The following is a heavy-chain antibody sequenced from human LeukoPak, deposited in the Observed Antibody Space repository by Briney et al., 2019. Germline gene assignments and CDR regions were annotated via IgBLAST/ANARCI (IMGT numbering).Heavy chain of an antibody. CDR1: GGSFSGYY. CDR2: INHSGST. D-gene: IGHD3-10*01. CDR3: AREGNYYGSGPRPYNWFDP. Sequence: PSETLSLTCAVYGGSFSGYYWSWIRQPPGKGPEWIGEINHSGSTNYNPSLKSRVTISVDTSKNQFSLKLSSVTAADTAVYYCAREGNYYGSGPRPYNWFDPWGQGTLVTVSS. J-gene: IGHJ5*02. V-gene: IGHV4-34*01.